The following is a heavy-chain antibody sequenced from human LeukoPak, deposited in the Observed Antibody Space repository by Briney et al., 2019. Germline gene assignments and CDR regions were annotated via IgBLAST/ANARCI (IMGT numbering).Heavy chain of an antibody. J-gene: IGHJ5*02. V-gene: IGHV3-21*01. CDR3: AKSYKSGFDP. CDR2: ISSSSSYI. CDR1: GFTFSSYS. D-gene: IGHD1-1*01. Sequence: PGGSLRLSCAASGFTFSSYSMNWVRQAPGKGLEWVSSISSSSSYIYYADSVKGRFTISRDNSKNTLYLQMNSLRAEDTAVYYCAKSYKSGFDPWGQGTLVTVSS.